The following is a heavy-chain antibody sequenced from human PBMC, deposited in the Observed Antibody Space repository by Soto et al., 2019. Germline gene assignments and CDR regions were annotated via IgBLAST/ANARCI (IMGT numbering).Heavy chain of an antibody. CDR3: AAGADAYGDYEYSKPRFDF. V-gene: IGHV4-59*01. CDR2: TDYSGRT. Sequence: QVQLQESGPGLVKPSETLSLTCTVSGGSISSYYWSWIRQPPGKGLEWIGHTDYSGRTDINPSLKRRVTISLDTSNNQFSLRLTSVTAADTAMYYCAAGADAYGDYEYSKPRFDFWGQGTLVPVSS. J-gene: IGHJ4*02. CDR1: GGSISSYY. D-gene: IGHD4-17*01.